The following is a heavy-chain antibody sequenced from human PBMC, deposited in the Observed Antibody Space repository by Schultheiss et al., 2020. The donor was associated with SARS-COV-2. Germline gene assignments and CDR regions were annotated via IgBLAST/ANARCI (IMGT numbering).Heavy chain of an antibody. CDR1: GFTFSSYE. CDR3: ARTYYYDSSGYCFDY. Sequence: GGSLRLSCAASGFTFSSYEMNWVRQAPGKGLEWVSYISSSGSTIYYADSVKGRFTISRDNAKNSLYLQMNSLRAEDTAVYYCARTYYYDSSGYCFDYWGQGTLVTVSS. CDR2: ISSSGSTI. D-gene: IGHD3-22*01. J-gene: IGHJ4*02. V-gene: IGHV3-48*03.